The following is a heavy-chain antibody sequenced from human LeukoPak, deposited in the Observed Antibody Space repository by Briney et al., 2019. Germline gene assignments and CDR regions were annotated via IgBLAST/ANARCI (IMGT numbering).Heavy chain of an antibody. J-gene: IGHJ4*02. CDR2: IIPILGIA. CDR3: AGGSVVGAELN. CDR1: GGTFSSYA. D-gene: IGHD1-26*01. Sequence: SVKVSCKASGGTFSSYAISWVRQAPGQGLEWMGRIIPILGIANYAQKFQGRVTITADKSTSTAYMELSSLRSEDTAVYYCAGGSVVGAELNWGQGTLVTVSS. V-gene: IGHV1-69*04.